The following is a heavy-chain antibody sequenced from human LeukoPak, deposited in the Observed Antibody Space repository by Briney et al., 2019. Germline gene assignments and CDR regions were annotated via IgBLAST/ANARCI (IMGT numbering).Heavy chain of an antibody. CDR2: INPNSGGT. CDR3: ARVNDILTGYSVGFDY. CDR1: GYTFTGYY. Sequence: ASVKVSCKASGYTFTGYYMHWVRQAPGQGLEWMGWINPNSGGTNYAQKFQGRVTMTRDTSISTAYMELSRLRSDDTAVYYCARVNDILTGYSVGFDYWGQGTLVTVSS. V-gene: IGHV1-2*02. J-gene: IGHJ4*02. D-gene: IGHD3-9*01.